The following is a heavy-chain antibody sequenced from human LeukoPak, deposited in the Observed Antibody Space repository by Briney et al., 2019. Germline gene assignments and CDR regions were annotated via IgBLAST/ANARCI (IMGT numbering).Heavy chain of an antibody. J-gene: IGHJ3*01. CDR1: GFTFSSYW. CDR2: IDSGSGNI. D-gene: IGHD7-27*01. Sequence: GGSLRLSCAASGFTFSSYWMTWLRQAPGKGLEWLSYIDSGSGNIYYRDSVKGRFTISRDNAQDSLYLQMDSLRDEDTAVYYCAREDDDWGPNTLDVWGQGTVVTVSS. V-gene: IGHV3-48*02. CDR3: AREDDDWGPNTLDV.